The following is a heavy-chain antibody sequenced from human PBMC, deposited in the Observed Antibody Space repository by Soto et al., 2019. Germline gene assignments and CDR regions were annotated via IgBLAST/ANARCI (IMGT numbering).Heavy chain of an antibody. CDR1: GGSFSGYY. Sequence: SETLSLTCTVYGGSFSGYYWSWIRQPPGKGLEWIGEINHSGSTNYNPSLKSRATISVDTSKNQFSLKLSSMTAADTAVYYCARSLWFGEDYFDYWGQGTPVTVSS. CDR2: INHSGST. J-gene: IGHJ4*02. D-gene: IGHD3-10*01. CDR3: ARSLWFGEDYFDY. V-gene: IGHV4-34*01.